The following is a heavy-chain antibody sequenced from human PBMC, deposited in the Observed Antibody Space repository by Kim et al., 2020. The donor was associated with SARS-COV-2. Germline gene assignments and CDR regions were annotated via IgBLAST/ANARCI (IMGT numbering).Heavy chain of an antibody. CDR1: GFAFSTNA. J-gene: IGHJ6*02. CDR3: AKDVWGYSGMDV. CDR2: ISGTGDST. Sequence: GGSLRLSCAASGFAFSTNAMGWVRQAPGRGLEWVSSISGTGDSTFYADSVRGRFTISRDISKSTLYLQMNSLRAEDTALYYCAKDVWGYSGMDVWGQGT. D-gene: IGHD3-16*02. V-gene: IGHV3-23*01.